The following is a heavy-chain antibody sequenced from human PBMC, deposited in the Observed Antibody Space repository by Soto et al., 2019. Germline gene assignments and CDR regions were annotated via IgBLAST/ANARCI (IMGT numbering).Heavy chain of an antibody. D-gene: IGHD3-9*01. CDR2: ISSGSKTI. CDR1: GFTFSGYS. Sequence: HPGGSLRLSCAASGFTFSGYSVNWVRQAPGKGLEWISYISSGSKTIYYADSVKGRFIVSRDNAKSSQYLQMSSLRDEDTAVYYCVREDILGVRSFDYWGQGTLVTVSS. V-gene: IGHV3-48*02. CDR3: VREDILGVRSFDY. J-gene: IGHJ4*02.